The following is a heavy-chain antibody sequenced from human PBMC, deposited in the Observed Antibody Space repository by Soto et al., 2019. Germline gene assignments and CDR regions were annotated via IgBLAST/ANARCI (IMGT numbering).Heavy chain of an antibody. Sequence: QVQLVQSGAEVKKPGASVKVSCKASGYTFTSYYMHWVRQAPGQGLEWMGIINPSGGSTSYAQKCQGRVTMTRDTLTSAVYMELSSLISEDTAVYYCARLGYSGYDFDYWGQGTLVIVSS. CDR3: ARLGYSGYDFDY. D-gene: IGHD5-12*01. CDR2: INPSGGST. CDR1: GYTFTSYY. V-gene: IGHV1-46*01. J-gene: IGHJ4*02.